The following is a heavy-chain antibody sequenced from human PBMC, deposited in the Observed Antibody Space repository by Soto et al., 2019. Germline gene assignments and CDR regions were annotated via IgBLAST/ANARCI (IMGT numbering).Heavy chain of an antibody. Sequence: QVQLQESGPGLVKPSQTLSLTCTVSGGYISSGGYYWSWIRQHPGKGLEWIGYIYYSGSTYYNPSLKSRVTISVDTSKNQFSLKLSSVTAADTAVYYCARRIRHCTNGVCPVDYWGQGTLVTVSS. CDR2: IYYSGST. V-gene: IGHV4-31*03. J-gene: IGHJ4*02. CDR1: GGYISSGGYY. CDR3: ARRIRHCTNGVCPVDY. D-gene: IGHD2-8*01.